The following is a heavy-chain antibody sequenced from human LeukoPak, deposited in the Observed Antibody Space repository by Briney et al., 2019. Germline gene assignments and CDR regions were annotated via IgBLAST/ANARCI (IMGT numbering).Heavy chain of an antibody. V-gene: IGHV4-38-2*02. CDR1: GYSITSVYF. J-gene: IGHJ4*02. D-gene: IGHD1-1*01. Sequence: SGTLSLTCTVSGYSITSVYFWGWIRQPPGKGLEWIGSRYHSGSTYCNPSLESRVTISVDKSKNQFSLRLSSVTAADTAVYYCARVGTAGCTSIKCPGFVGYWGQGTLVTVSS. CDR2: RYHSGST. CDR3: ARVGTAGCTSIKCPGFVGY.